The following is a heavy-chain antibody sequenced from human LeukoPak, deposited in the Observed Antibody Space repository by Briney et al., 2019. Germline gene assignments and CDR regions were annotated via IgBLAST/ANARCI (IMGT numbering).Heavy chain of an antibody. CDR1: GFTFSSYA. D-gene: IGHD3-22*01. CDR2: ISSTSIYI. J-gene: IGHJ6*03. V-gene: IGHV3-21*01. Sequence: GGSLRLSCAASGFTFSSYAMSWVRQAPGKGLEWVSSISSTSIYIYYADSVKGRFTISRDNAKNSLHLQMNSLRAEDTAVYYCARDPRRYYDSRGYFRYYNYYMDVWGKGTTVTVSS. CDR3: ARDPRRYYDSRGYFRYYNYYMDV.